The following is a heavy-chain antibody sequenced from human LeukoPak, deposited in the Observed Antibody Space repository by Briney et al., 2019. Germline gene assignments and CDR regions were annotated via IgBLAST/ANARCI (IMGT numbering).Heavy chain of an antibody. J-gene: IGHJ6*03. Sequence: PGGSLRLSCAASGFTFSSYGMSWVRQAPGKGLEWVSAISGSGGSTYYADSVKGRFTISRDNSKNTLYLQMNSLRAEDTAVYYCAKTARGYSYGYRYYYYMDVWGKGTTVTVSS. D-gene: IGHD5-18*01. CDR3: AKTARGYSYGYRYYYYMDV. CDR2: ISGSGGST. V-gene: IGHV3-23*01. CDR1: GFTFSSYG.